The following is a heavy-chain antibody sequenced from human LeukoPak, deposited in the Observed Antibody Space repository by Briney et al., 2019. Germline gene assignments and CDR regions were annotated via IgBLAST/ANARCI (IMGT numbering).Heavy chain of an antibody. CDR1: GFTFSSYE. V-gene: IGHV3-48*03. CDR3: ARGKRFDP. J-gene: IGHJ5*02. CDR2: ISSSGCTI. Sequence: GGSLRLSCAASGFTFSSYEMNWVRQAPGKGLEGVSYISSSGCTIYYADSVKGRFTISRDNAKNSLYLQMNSLRAEDKAVYYCARGKRFDPWGEGTLVTVSS.